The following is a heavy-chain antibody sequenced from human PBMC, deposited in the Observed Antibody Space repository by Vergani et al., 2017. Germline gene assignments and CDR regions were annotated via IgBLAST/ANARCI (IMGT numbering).Heavy chain of an antibody. CDR3: ARWLTSANYVDY. CDR1: GGTFSSYA. J-gene: IGHJ4*02. D-gene: IGHD6-25*01. V-gene: IGHV1-69*05. Sequence: QVQLVQSGAEVKKPGSSVKVSCKASGGTFSSYAISWVRQAPGQGLEWMGRIIPIFGTANYAQKFQGRVTMTRDTSTSTVYMELSSLRAEDTAVYYCARWLTSANYVDYWGQGTLVTVSS. CDR2: IIPIFGTA.